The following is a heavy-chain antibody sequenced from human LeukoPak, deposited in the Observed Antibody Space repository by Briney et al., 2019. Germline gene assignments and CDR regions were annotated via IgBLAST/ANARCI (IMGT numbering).Heavy chain of an antibody. J-gene: IGHJ4*02. Sequence: TGRSLRLSCTASGFTFGDYAMSWVRQAPGKGLEWVGFIRSKAYGGTTEYAASVKGRFTISRDDSKSIAYLQMNSLKTEDTAVYYCTRDKDYYDSSGHPYYWGQGTLVTVSS. CDR2: IRSKAYGGTT. CDR1: GFTFGDYA. CDR3: TRDKDYYDSSGHPYY. D-gene: IGHD3-22*01. V-gene: IGHV3-49*04.